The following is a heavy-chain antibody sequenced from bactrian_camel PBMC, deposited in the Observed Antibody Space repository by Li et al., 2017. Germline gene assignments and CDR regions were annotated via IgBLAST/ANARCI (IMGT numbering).Heavy chain of an antibody. CDR3: AAEPALFGYCGGGYYPSNGH. J-gene: IGHJ4*01. CDR2: IDYYGGT. D-gene: IGHD2*01. CDR1: GYTGSGGC. V-gene: IGHV3-3*01. Sequence: HVQLVVSGGGAVQAGRSLNLSCEAHGYTGSGGCKGWFRQSPGKDREAVATIDYYGGTYYDSSVQGRFTISKDDAKNTLYLQMNSLKPEDTAMYYCAAEPALFGYCGGGYYPSNGHWGQGTQVTVS.